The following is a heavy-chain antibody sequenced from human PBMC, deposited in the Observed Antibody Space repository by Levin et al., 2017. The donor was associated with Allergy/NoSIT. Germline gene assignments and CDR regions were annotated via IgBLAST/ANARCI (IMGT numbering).Heavy chain of an antibody. CDR2: ISGSGGST. V-gene: IGHV3-23*01. CDR3: AKGYRDGYQKDYSDY. CDR1: GFTFSSYA. Sequence: PAASVKVSCAASGFTFSSYAMSWVRQAPGKGLEWVSAISGSGGSTYYADSVKGRFTISRDNSKNTLYLQMNSLRAEDTAVYYCAKGYRDGYQKDYSDYWGQGTLVTVSS. J-gene: IGHJ4*02. D-gene: IGHD5-24*01.